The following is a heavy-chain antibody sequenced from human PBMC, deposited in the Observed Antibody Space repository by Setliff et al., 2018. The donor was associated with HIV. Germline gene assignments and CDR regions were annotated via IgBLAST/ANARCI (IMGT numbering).Heavy chain of an antibody. D-gene: IGHD4-4*01. Sequence: GASVKVSCKASGYTLTSYVIHWVRQAPGQRLEWMGWINVGNGNTKYSQKFQGRVTITRDTSASTAYMELSSLRSEDTAVFYCARDYDYNNYPKYYFDYWGQGTLVTVSS. CDR2: INVGNGNT. V-gene: IGHV1-3*01. CDR1: GYTLTSYV. J-gene: IGHJ4*02. CDR3: ARDYDYNNYPKYYFDY.